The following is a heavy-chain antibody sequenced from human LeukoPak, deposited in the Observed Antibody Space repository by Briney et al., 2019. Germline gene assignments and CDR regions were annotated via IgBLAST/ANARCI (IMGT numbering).Heavy chain of an antibody. J-gene: IGHJ5*02. D-gene: IGHD6-19*01. V-gene: IGHV3-23*01. Sequence: GGSLRLSCAAFGFPLSSYAMSWVRQAPGKGLEWVSATSSSDAGTYHADSVRGRFTISRDNSKNTLYLQMNSLRVEDTAIYYCARDHSGWSLDPWGRGTLVTVSS. CDR2: TSSSDAGT. CDR3: ARDHSGWSLDP. CDR1: GFPLSSYA.